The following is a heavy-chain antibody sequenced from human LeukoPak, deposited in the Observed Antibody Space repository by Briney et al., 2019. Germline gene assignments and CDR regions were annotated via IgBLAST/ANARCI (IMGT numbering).Heavy chain of an antibody. CDR2: IWYDGSNK. D-gene: IGHD3-10*01. J-gene: IGHJ4*02. V-gene: IGHV3-33*03. CDR1: GFSFSTYG. CDR3: AIGYYHNSGTGLAYFDY. Sequence: PGRSLRLSCAASGFSFSTYGMHWVRQAPGKGLEWVALIWYDGSNKYYADSVKGRFTISRDNSKNTVYLQMNSLTSDDTSLYYCAIGYYHNSGTGLAYFDYWGQGTLVTVSS.